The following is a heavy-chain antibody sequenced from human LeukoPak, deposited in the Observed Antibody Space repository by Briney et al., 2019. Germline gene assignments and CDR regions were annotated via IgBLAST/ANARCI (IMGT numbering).Heavy chain of an antibody. CDR3: AGSIAAAGPFDL. CDR2: IYTSGSA. J-gene: IGHJ2*01. D-gene: IGHD6-13*01. Sequence: PSETLSLTCTVSGGSISSYYWSWIRQPAGKGLEWIGRIYTSGSANYNPSLKSRVTMSVDTSKNQFSLKLSSVTAADTAVYYCAGSIAAAGPFDLWGRGTLVTVSS. CDR1: GGSISSYY. V-gene: IGHV4-4*07.